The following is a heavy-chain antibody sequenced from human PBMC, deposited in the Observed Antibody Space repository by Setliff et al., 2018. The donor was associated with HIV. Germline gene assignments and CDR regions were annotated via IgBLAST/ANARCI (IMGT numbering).Heavy chain of an antibody. V-gene: IGHV4-4*09. D-gene: IGHD6-13*01. J-gene: IGHJ4*02. Sequence: SETLSLTCTVSGGSISGYHWNWLRQTPGKGLEWIGYIYTSRGTNYNHTLRTRVIISVDTSNQFSLKLSSVTAADAAVYYCARSPSYRSSWEYYFDYWGQGILVTVSS. CDR3: ARSPSYRSSWEYYFDY. CDR2: IYTSRGT. CDR1: GGSISGYH.